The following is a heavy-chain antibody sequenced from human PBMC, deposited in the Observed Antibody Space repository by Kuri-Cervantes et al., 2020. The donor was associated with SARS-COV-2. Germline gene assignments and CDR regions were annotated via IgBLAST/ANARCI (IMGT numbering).Heavy chain of an antibody. Sequence: GESLKISWAASGFTFSGFAMHWVRQASGEGLEWVGRIRSKANSYATAYPASVKGRFTISRDDSKNTASLKMNSLKTADTAVYYCTRRGTPLWYFDLWGRGTLVTVSS. J-gene: IGHJ2*01. D-gene: IGHD3-16*01. CDR2: IRSKANSYAT. CDR3: TRRGTPLWYFDL. CDR1: GFTFSGFA. V-gene: IGHV3-73*01.